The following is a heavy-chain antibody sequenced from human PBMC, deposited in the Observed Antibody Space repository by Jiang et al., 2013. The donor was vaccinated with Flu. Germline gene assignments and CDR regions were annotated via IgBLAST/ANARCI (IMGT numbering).Heavy chain of an antibody. D-gene: IGHD2-21*01. CDR1: GYTFTSYA. Sequence: SELKKPGASVKVSCKASGYTFTSYAMNWVRQAPGQGLEWMGWINTNTGNPTYAQGFTGRFVFSLDTSVSTAYLQISSLKAEDTAVYYCARVWSHYYCYGMDVWGQGTTVTVSS. CDR2: INTNTGNP. V-gene: IGHV7-4-1*02. CDR3: ARVWSHYYCYGMDV. J-gene: IGHJ6*02.